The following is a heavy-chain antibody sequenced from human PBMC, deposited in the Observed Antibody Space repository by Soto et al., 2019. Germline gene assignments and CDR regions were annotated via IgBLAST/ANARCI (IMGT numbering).Heavy chain of an antibody. CDR1: GFPFGNYA. CDR2: ISGGGHGT. J-gene: IGHJ4*02. D-gene: IGHD1-1*01. Sequence: GGSLRLSXAASGFPFGNYAMSWVRQAPGKGLEWISGISGGGHGTNYADSVKGRFTISRDNSRNTLYLQMNSLRVEDTAVYYCAKDPRLQLGFWGQGTLVTVSS. CDR3: AKDPRLQLGF. V-gene: IGHV3-23*01.